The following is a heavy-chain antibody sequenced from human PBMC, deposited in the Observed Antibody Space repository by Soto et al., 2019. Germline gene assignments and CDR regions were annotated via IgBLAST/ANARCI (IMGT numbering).Heavy chain of an antibody. CDR3: ARRCRRRFFDH. V-gene: IGHV4-39*01. D-gene: IGHD4-17*01. Sequence: QLQLQESGPGLVKPSETLSLTCTVSGGSISSSSYYWGWIRQPPGKGLEWIGSIYYSGSTYSNPSLKSRDTISVDTLKTQFPLKLRAVPAADTAVYYCARRCRRRFFDHWGQGPLVTVSS. J-gene: IGHJ4*02. CDR1: GGSISSSSYY. CDR2: IYYSGST.